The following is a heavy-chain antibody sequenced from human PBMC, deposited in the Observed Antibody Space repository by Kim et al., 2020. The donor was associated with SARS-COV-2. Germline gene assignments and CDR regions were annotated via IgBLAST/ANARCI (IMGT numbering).Heavy chain of an antibody. D-gene: IGHD7-27*01. CDR2: T. V-gene: IGHV4-31*02. CDR3: ARAWVPGYFQH. Sequence: TYYNPSLKSRVTISVDTSKNQFSLKLSSVTAADTAVYYCARAWVPGYFQHWGQGTLVTVSS. J-gene: IGHJ1*01.